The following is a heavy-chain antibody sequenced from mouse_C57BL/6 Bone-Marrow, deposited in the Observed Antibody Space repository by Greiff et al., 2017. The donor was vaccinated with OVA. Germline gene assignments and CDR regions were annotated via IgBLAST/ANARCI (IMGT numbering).Heavy chain of an antibody. CDR2: INPSRGFT. D-gene: IGHD1-1*02. CDR1: GYTFTSYT. J-gene: IGHJ2*01. V-gene: IGHV1-4*01. CDR3: ARGVGNY. Sequence: QVQLQQSGAELARPGASVKMSCKASGYTFTSYTMHWVQQRPGQGLEWIGYINPSRGFTKSNQKFKDKATLTADKSSSTAYMQLSRLTAEDSAVCYCARGVGNYWGQGTTLTVSS.